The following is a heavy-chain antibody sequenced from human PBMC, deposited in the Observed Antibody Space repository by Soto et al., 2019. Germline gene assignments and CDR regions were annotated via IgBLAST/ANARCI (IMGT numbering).Heavy chain of an antibody. CDR3: AKIFYDGRGFSCALDR. D-gene: IGHD3-22*01. CDR2: IYESGSS. Sequence: QLQLQESGSRLVKPSETLSLTCGVSGGTISRGDFSWSWIRQPPGKALEWIGSIYESGSSYQDEALRGRVTLSAGRSKNEISLTLRSVTAADTAVYYCAKIFYDGRGFSCALDRCCRGIQVSVSS. J-gene: IGHJ5*02. CDR1: GGTISRGDFS. V-gene: IGHV4-30-2*01.